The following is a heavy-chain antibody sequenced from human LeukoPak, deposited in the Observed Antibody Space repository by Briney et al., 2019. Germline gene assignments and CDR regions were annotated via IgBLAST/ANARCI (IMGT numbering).Heavy chain of an antibody. CDR2: ISHWRST. J-gene: IGHJ6*02. D-gene: IGHD5-12*01. CDR1: GGSFSGYY. V-gene: IGHV4-34*01. CDR3: ARKGLSSRRYSGYVVPRDMDV. Sequence: SETLSLTCAVYGGSFSGYYWSWIRQPPGKGLEWIGEISHWRSTNYNPSLKSRVTISVDTSKNQFSLKLSSVTAADTAVYYCARKGLSSRRYSGYVVPRDMDVWGQGTTVTVFS.